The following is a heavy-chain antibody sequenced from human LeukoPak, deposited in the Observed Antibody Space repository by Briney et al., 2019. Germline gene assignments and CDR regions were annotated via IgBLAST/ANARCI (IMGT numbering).Heavy chain of an antibody. CDR1: GGSISSYH. CDR3: ARDRGLDGSDQLDS. J-gene: IGHJ5*01. V-gene: IGHV4-4*07. CDR2: INSNGDT. D-gene: IGHD3-10*01. Sequence: PSETLSLTCTGSGGSISSYHWIWIRQPAGKGLEWIGRINSNGDTVYNPSLKSRATMSLDMTNNQFSLKLSSVTAADTAVYYCARDRGLDGSDQLDSWGPGTLVTVSS.